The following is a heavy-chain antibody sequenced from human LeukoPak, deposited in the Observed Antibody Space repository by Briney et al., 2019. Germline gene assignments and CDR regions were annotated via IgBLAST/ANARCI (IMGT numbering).Heavy chain of an antibody. CDR1: GFTFDDYD. CDR2: ISWNSGSI. D-gene: IGHD2-2*01. CDR3: VKDIFRLVVPVAIGY. J-gene: IGHJ4*02. V-gene: IGHV3-9*01. Sequence: GGSLRLSCAASGFTFDDYDMHWVRQAPGKGLEWVSGISWNSGSIGYADSVKGRFTISRDNAKNPWYLQMNSLRAEDTALYYCVKDIFRLVVPVAIGYWGQVTLVTVSS.